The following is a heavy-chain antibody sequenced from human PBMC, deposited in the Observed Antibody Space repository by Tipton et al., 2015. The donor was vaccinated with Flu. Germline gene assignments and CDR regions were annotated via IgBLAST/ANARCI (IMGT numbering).Heavy chain of an antibody. CDR2: ISYTGST. Sequence: TLSLTCTVSGVSISSSGYYWSWVRQPPGRGPEWIATISYTGSTYYNPSLKSRVTISADTSKNQLSLNLNSLLAADTAVYYCARIPRRVAAPTPNEGAFDTWGRGTLVTVSS. J-gene: IGHJ4*02. D-gene: IGHD3-3*01. CDR3: ARIPRRVAAPTPNEGAFDT. V-gene: IGHV4-39*07. CDR1: GVSISSSGYY.